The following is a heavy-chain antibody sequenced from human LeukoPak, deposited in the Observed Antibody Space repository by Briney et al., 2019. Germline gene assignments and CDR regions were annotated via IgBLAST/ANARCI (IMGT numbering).Heavy chain of an antibody. J-gene: IGHJ3*02. D-gene: IGHD2-21*01. CDR2: IYYSGST. CDR1: GGSISSYY. Sequence: SETLSLACTVSGGSISSYYWSWIRQPPGKGLEWIGYIYYSGSTNYNPSLKSRVTISVDTSKNQFSLKLSSVTAADTAVYYCARWPPHKRNAFDIWGQGTMVTVSS. CDR3: ARWPPHKRNAFDI. V-gene: IGHV4-59*01.